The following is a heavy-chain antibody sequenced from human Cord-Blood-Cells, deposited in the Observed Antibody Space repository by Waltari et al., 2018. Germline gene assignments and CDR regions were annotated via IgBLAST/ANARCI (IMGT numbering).Heavy chain of an antibody. CDR3: AREISVNCGGDCYDY. CDR1: GVTFSSYA. CDR2: IIPILGIA. J-gene: IGHJ4*02. Sequence: QVQLVQSGAEVKKPGSSLKVSCKASGVTFSSYAISWVRHAPGKGLEWMGRIIPILGIANYAQKFQGRVTITADKSTSTAYMELSSLRSEDTAVYYCAREISVNCGGDCYDYWGQGTLVTVSS. V-gene: IGHV1-69*09. D-gene: IGHD2-21*01.